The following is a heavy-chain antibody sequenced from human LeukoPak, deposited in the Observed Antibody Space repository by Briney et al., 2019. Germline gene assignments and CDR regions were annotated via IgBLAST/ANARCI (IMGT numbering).Heavy chain of an antibody. J-gene: IGHJ4*02. Sequence: PGGSLRLSCAASGFTFSSYAMSWVRQAPGKGLEWVSAISGSGGSTYYADSVKGWFTISRDNSKNTLYLQMNSLRAEDTAVYYCAKDQGRSNDFWSGDFDYWGQGTLVTVAS. CDR3: AKDQGRSNDFWSGDFDY. D-gene: IGHD3-3*01. CDR1: GFTFSSYA. CDR2: ISGSGGST. V-gene: IGHV3-23*01.